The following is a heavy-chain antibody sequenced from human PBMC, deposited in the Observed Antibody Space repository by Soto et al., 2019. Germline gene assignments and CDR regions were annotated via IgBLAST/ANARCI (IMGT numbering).Heavy chain of an antibody. Sequence: ASVKVSCKYSGYTFTGYYMHWVRQAPGQGLEWMGWINPNSGGTNYAQKFQGWVTLTRDTSVSTAYMELNRLKSDDTAAFFCARGVSGWSPFDVWGQGTLVTVSS. V-gene: IGHV1-2*04. CDR3: ARGVSGWSPFDV. D-gene: IGHD6-19*01. J-gene: IGHJ4*02. CDR2: INPNSGGT. CDR1: GYTFTGYY.